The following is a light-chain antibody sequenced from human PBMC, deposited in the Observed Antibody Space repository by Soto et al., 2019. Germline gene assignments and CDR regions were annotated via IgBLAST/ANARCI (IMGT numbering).Light chain of an antibody. CDR1: TSNIGNSS. Sequence: QSVLTQPTSVSAAPGQMVTLSCSGSTSNIGNSSVSWYQHLPGTAPKLLIYDNNKRPSGIPDRFSASKSGASATLDIPGLRTGDEGDYYCGIWDSSLSAGVFGGGTKVTVL. V-gene: IGLV1-51*01. CDR2: DNN. CDR3: GIWDSSLSAGV. J-gene: IGLJ3*02.